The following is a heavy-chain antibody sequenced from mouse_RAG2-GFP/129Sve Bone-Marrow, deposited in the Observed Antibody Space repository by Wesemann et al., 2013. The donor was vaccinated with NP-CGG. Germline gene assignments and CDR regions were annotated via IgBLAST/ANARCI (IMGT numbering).Heavy chain of an antibody. J-gene: IGHJ2*01. V-gene: IGHV5-17*02. D-gene: IGHD1-1*01. Sequence: AYISSGSSTIYYADTVKGRFTISRDNPKNTLFLQMTSLRSEDTAMYYCASYGSSYWGQGTTLTVSS. CDR2: ISSGSSTI. CDR3: ASYGSSY.